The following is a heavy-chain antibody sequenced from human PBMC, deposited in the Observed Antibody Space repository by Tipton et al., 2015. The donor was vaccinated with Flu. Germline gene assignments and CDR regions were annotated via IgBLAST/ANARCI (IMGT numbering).Heavy chain of an antibody. CDR3: ARENGHSGNFDY. Sequence: QVQLVQSGAEVKKPGASVKVSCKTSGYNFNTYGISWVRQAPGQGLEWMGWIDPNTGGTNYLQKFQGRVTMTRDTSINTAYMDLSRLVSDDTAVYFCARENGHSGNFDYWGQGTLVTVSS. J-gene: IGHJ4*02. CDR1: GYNFNTYG. V-gene: IGHV1-2*02. CDR2: IDPNTGGT. D-gene: IGHD2-15*01.